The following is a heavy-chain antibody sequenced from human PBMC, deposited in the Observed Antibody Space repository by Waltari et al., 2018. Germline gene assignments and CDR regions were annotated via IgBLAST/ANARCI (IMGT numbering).Heavy chain of an antibody. CDR2: ISYSGIT. V-gene: IGHV4-39*01. D-gene: IGHD3-3*02. CDR1: GGSISSSGSY. Sequence: LQLQESGPGLVTPSETLSLTCTVSGGSISSSGSYWGWIRQPPGKGLKWIGSISYSGITYYTTSLMSRVTRSVVTSKNQFSLKLTSVIAAETAVFYCARFSKSANWIDPWGQGTLVTVSS. CDR3: ARFSKSANWIDP. J-gene: IGHJ5*02.